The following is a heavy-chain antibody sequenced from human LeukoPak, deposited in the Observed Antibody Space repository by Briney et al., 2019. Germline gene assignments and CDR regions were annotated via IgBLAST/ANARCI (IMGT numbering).Heavy chain of an antibody. CDR1: GFTFGSYW. V-gene: IGHV3-7*01. Sequence: GGSLRLSCAASGFTFGSYWMSWGRQAPGKGLEWVANIKQDGSEKYYVDSVKGRFTISRDNAKNSLFLQMNSLRAEDTAVYYCARGASGIQLWFFDPWGQGTLVSVSS. D-gene: IGHD5-18*01. CDR3: ARGASGIQLWFFDP. J-gene: IGHJ5*02. CDR2: IKQDGSEK.